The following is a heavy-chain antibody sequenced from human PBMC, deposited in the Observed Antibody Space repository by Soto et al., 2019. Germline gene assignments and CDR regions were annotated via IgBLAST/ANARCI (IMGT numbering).Heavy chain of an antibody. Sequence: EVQVVESGGGLVQRGGSLRLSCAASGFTVTSNYMTWVRQVPGKGLQWISVIYGDGTTYYADSVKDRFTISRDSSKNTLNLQMSGMRAEDTAVYYCARVLRESSYFHMAVWGKGTTVTVSS. CDR2: IYGDGTT. V-gene: IGHV3-66*01. CDR1: GFTVTSNY. D-gene: IGHD3-16*01. CDR3: ARVLRESSYFHMAV. J-gene: IGHJ6*03.